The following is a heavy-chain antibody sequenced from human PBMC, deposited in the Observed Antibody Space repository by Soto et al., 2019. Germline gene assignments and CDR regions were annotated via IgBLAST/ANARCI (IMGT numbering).Heavy chain of an antibody. V-gene: IGHV1-2*04. D-gene: IGHD1-1*01. Sequence: ASVTVSCKASGYTFTGYYMHWVRQAPGQGLGWMGWINPNSGGTNYAQKFQGWVTMTRDTSISTAYMELSRLRSDDTAVYYCARDRSLSGTTGTTNVFAFDIWGQGTMVTVSS. CDR2: INPNSGGT. J-gene: IGHJ3*02. CDR3: ARDRSLSGTTGTTNVFAFDI. CDR1: GYTFTGYY.